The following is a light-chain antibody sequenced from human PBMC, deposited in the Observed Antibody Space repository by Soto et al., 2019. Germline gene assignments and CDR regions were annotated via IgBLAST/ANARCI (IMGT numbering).Light chain of an antibody. CDR1: RIIGHNY. CDR3: QQFGISPWT. Sequence: DNVMTQSPDTLSVSPGDRATLSCRASRIIGHNYLAWYQQKPGQPHRLLIYATSTRATGIPDRFSGSGSVTNFTLTISRLEPEDFAVYYCQQFGISPWTVGQGNKVDIK. CDR2: ATS. J-gene: IGKJ1*01. V-gene: IGKV3-20*01.